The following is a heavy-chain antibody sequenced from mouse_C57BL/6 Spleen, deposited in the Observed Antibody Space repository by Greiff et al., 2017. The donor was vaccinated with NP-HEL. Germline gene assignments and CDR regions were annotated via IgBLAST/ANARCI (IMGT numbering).Heavy chain of an antibody. Sequence: QVQLKQSGAELVRPGTSVKVSCKASGYAFTNYLIEWVKQRPGRGLEWIGVINPGSGGTNYNEKFKGKATLTADKSSSTAYMQLSSLTSEDSAVYFCARDTTVVGNFDYWGQGTTLTVSS. J-gene: IGHJ2*01. D-gene: IGHD1-1*01. CDR2: INPGSGGT. V-gene: IGHV1-54*01. CDR3: ARDTTVVGNFDY. CDR1: GYAFTNYL.